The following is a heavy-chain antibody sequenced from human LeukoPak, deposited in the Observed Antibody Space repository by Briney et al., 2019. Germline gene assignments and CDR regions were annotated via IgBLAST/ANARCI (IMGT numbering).Heavy chain of an antibody. D-gene: IGHD1-26*01. CDR2: LTPNSHSA. CDR1: GFIFSNFG. Sequence: PGGSLRLSCAASGFIFSNFGMSWVRQAPGKGLEWVSGLTPNSHSAYYAESVKGRFTISRDNAKNTLYLQMNSLRAEDTAVYYCTREGDSGSYFYYFDYWGQGTLVTVSS. J-gene: IGHJ4*02. V-gene: IGHV3-21*01. CDR3: TREGDSGSYFYYFDY.